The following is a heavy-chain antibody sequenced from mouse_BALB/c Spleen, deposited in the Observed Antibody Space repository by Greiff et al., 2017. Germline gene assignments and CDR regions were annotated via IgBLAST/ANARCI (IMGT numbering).Heavy chain of an antibody. CDR2: ISSVGSYT. J-gene: IGHJ4*01. V-gene: IGHV5-9-3*01. CDR3: ARPNDYGYAMDY. CDR1: GFTFSSYA. Sequence: EVQGVESGGGLVKPGGSLKLSCAASGFTFSSYAMSWVRQTPEKRLEWVATISSVGSYTYYPDSVKGRFTISRDNAKNTLYLQMSSLRSEDTAMYYCARPNDYGYAMDYWGQGTSVTVSS. D-gene: IGHD2-4*01.